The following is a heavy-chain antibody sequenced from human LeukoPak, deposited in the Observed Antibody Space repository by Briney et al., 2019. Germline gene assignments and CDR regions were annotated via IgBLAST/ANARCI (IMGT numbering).Heavy chain of an antibody. D-gene: IGHD5-18*01. J-gene: IGHJ3*02. Sequence: GGSLRLSCAASGFTVSSNYMSWVRQAPGKGLEWVSHISNSGASIYYADSLRGRFTISRDNAKNSLYLQINSLRDEDTAVYYCARVGNEYTYGYTAFDIWGQGTMVSISS. CDR1: GFTVSSNY. CDR2: ISNSGASI. V-gene: IGHV3-48*02. CDR3: ARVGNEYTYGYTAFDI.